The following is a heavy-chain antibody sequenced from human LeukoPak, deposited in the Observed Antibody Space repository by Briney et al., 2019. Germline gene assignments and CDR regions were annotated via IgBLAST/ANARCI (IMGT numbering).Heavy chain of an antibody. CDR3: ARAPFYFDSSGYSMDAFDI. V-gene: IGHV1-69*05. Sequence: SVKVSCKASGGTFSNHAVSWVRQAPGQGLEWMGGTTPIFGSANYAQKFQDRVTIATDESTSTAYMELSSLRSEDTAVYYCARAPFYFDSSGYSMDAFDIWGQGTMVTVSS. CDR1: GGTFSNHA. J-gene: IGHJ3*02. CDR2: TTPIFGSA. D-gene: IGHD3-22*01.